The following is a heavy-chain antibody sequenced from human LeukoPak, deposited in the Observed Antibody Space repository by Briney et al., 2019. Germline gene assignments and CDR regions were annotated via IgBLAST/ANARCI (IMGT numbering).Heavy chain of an antibody. J-gene: IGHJ4*02. CDR2: ISAYNGNT. CDR1: GYTFTSDG. D-gene: IGHD3-10*01. CDR3: AREWAGYGSGSYYYY. Sequence: ASVKVSCKASGYTFTSDGISWVRQAPGQGLEWMGWISAYNGNTNYAQRFLGRVIITADESTSTTHMYLSSLKSEDTAVYYCAREWAGYGSGSYYYYWGQGTLVTVSS. V-gene: IGHV1-18*01.